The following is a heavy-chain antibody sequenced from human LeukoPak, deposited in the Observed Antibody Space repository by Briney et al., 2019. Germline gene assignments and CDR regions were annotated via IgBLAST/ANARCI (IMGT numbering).Heavy chain of an antibody. J-gene: IGHJ4*02. CDR2: IYTGGGT. Sequence: PGGSLRLSCAASGFSVTNNYMYWVRQAPGKGPEWVSVIYTGGGTSYADSVKGRFTISRDNSENTVHLQMNRLRAEDTAVYYCARGHSVWAQGTLVTVSS. CDR3: ARGHSV. CDR1: GFSVTNNY. V-gene: IGHV3-53*01.